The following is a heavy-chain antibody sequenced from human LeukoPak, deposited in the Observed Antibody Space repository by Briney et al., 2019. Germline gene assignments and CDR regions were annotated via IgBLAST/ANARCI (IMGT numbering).Heavy chain of an antibody. CDR3: ARLPPLELRLYNWFDP. CDR1: GYTFTSYG. V-gene: IGHV1-18*01. CDR2: ISAYNGNT. D-gene: IGHD3-16*01. J-gene: IGHJ5*02. Sequence: GASVKVSCKASGYTFTSYGISWVRQAPGQGLEWMGWISAYNGNTNYAQKLQGRVTMTTDTSASTAYMELRSLRSDDTAVYYCARLPPLELRLYNWFDPWGQGTPVTVSS.